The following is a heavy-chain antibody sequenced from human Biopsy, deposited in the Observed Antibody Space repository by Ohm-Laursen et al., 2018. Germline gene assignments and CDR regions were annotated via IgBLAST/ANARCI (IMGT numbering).Heavy chain of an antibody. CDR1: GFTFSSYA. D-gene: IGHD3-22*01. CDR3: ARDTPETYDYDNDDNSPFPRRYIDY. V-gene: IGHV3-21*04. J-gene: IGHJ4*02. Sequence: SLRLSCTASGFTFSSYAMTWFRQAPGKGLEWVSTISGNSDIIYDTDSVKGRFTISRDNAEKSLYLQMNSLRAEDTAVYYCARDTPETYDYDNDDNSPFPRRYIDYWGQGTLVTVSS. CDR2: ISGNSDII.